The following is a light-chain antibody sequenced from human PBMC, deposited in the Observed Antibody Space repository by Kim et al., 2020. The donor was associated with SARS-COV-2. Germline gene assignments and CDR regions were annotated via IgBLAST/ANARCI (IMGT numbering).Light chain of an antibody. Sequence: QAVVTQEPSLTVSPGGTVTLTCGSSTGAVTSGHYPYWFQQKPGQAPRTLIYDTSNKHSWTPARFTGSLLGGKAALTLSGAQPEDEAEYYCLLSYSGALWEFCGGTQLAVL. CDR3: LLSYSGALWE. CDR1: TGAVTSGHY. J-gene: IGLJ3*02. CDR2: DTS. V-gene: IGLV7-46*01.